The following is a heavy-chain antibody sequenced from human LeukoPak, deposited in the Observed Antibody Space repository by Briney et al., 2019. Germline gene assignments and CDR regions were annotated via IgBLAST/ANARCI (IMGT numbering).Heavy chain of an antibody. J-gene: IGHJ4*02. Sequence: PGGSLRLSCAASGFTFSSYSMNWVRQAPGKGLEWVSYVSSSSSTIYYADSAKGRFTISRDNAKNSLYLQMNSLRAEDTAVYYCARGRGRYCSGGSCYSYWGQGTLVTVSS. CDR2: VSSSSSTI. CDR1: GFTFSSYS. V-gene: IGHV3-48*04. D-gene: IGHD2-15*01. CDR3: ARGRGRYCSGGSCYSY.